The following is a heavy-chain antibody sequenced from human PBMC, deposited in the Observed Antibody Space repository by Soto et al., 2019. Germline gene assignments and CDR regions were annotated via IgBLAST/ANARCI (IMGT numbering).Heavy chain of an antibody. CDR2: IGTAGDT. Sequence: EVQLVESGGGLVQPGGSLRLSCAASGFTFSSYDMHWVRQATGKGLEWVSAIGTAGDTYYPGSVKGRLTISRENAKNSLYLQMNSLRAGDTAVYYCAREGNTVVTGDAFDIWGQGTMVTVSS. CDR3: AREGNTVVTGDAFDI. J-gene: IGHJ3*02. D-gene: IGHD2-15*01. CDR1: GFTFSSYD. V-gene: IGHV3-13*01.